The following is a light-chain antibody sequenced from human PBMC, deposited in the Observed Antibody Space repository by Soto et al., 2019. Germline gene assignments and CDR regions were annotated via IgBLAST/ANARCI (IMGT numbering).Light chain of an antibody. CDR2: DVS. J-gene: IGLJ1*01. CDR3: SSYTSSRTRV. Sequence: QSALTQPASVSGSPGQSITISCTGTSSDVGGYNYVSWYQQHPGKAPKLMIYDVSNRPSGVSNRFSGSKSGNTASLTISGLQAEDEADYYRSSYTSSRTRVFGTGTKLTVL. V-gene: IGLV2-14*01. CDR1: SSDVGGYNY.